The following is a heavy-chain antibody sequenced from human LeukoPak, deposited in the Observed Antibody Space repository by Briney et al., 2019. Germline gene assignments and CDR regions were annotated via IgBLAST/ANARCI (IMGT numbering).Heavy chain of an antibody. D-gene: IGHD3-22*01. CDR1: GYTFTGYY. J-gene: IGHJ4*02. CDR3: ARCSSSYYYDSSGYYELDY. Sequence: SVKVSCKASGYTFTGYYMHWVRQAPGQGLEWMGRIIPIFGTANYAQKFQGRVTITTDESTSTAYMELSSLRSEDTAVYYCARCSSSYYYDSSGYYELDYWGQGTLVTVSS. V-gene: IGHV1-69*05. CDR2: IIPIFGTA.